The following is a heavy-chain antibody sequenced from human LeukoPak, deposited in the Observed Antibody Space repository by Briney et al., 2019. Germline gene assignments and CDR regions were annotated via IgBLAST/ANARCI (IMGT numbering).Heavy chain of an antibody. V-gene: IGHV4-59*12. J-gene: IGHJ3*02. CDR2: IYYSGST. CDR1: GGSISSYY. Sequence: SETLSLTCTVSGGSISSYYWSWIRQPPGKGPEWIGYIYYSGSTNYNPSLKSRVTISVDTSKNQFSLKLSSVTAADTAVYYCARGLTIWFGESDDAFDIWGQGTMVTVSS. CDR3: ARGLTIWFGESDDAFDI. D-gene: IGHD3-10*01.